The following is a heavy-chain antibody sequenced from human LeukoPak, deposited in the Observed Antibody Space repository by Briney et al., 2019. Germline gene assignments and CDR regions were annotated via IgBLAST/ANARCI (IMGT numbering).Heavy chain of an antibody. V-gene: IGHV1-3*04. J-gene: IGHJ4*02. D-gene: IGHD5-18*01. Sequence: ASVKVSCKASGYTFPTYAIHWVRQAPGQRLEWVGWINIDNGNTKYPQRFQGRVTITRDTSASTAYMELSSLRSEDTAVYYCVRDGYSYGLLSKDSDHWGQGTLVTVSS. CDR2: INIDNGNT. CDR3: VRDGYSYGLLSKDSDH. CDR1: GYTFPTYA.